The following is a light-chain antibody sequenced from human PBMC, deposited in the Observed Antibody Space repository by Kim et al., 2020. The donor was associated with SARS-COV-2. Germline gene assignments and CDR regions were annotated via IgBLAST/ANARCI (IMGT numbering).Light chain of an antibody. CDR1: SSNIGAGFN. CDR2: DNN. J-gene: IGLJ2*01. Sequence: VTISCTGSSSNIGAGFNVHWYQCLPGTAPKLLISDNNNRPSGVPDRFSASKSATSASLAITGLQAEDEADYYCQSYDSSLSGFVIFGGGTKLTVL. V-gene: IGLV1-40*01. CDR3: QSYDSSLSGFVI.